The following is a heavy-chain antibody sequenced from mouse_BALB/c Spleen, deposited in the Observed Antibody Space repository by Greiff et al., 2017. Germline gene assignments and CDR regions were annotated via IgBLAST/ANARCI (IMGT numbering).Heavy chain of an antibody. Sequence: QVHVKQSGAELARPGASVKMSCKASGYTFTSYTMHWVKQRPGQGLEWIGYINPSSGYTNYNQKFKDKATLTADKSSSTAYMQLSSLTSEDSAVYYCARLLGRGDYWGQGTSVTVSS. D-gene: IGHD4-1*01. V-gene: IGHV1-4*01. J-gene: IGHJ4*01. CDR2: INPSSGYT. CDR1: GYTFTSYT. CDR3: ARLLGRGDY.